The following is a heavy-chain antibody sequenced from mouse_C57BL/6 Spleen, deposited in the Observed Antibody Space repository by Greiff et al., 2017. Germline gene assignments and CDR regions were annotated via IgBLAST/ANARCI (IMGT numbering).Heavy chain of an antibody. J-gene: IGHJ1*03. CDR1: GFTFSDYY. CDR3: ARQDWDLYWYFDV. Sequence: EVKLVESGGGLVQPGGSLKLSCAASGFTFSDYYMYWVRQTPEKRLEWVAYISNGGGSTYYPDTVKGRFTISRDNAKNTLYLQMSRLKSEDTAMYYCARQDWDLYWYFDVWGTGTTVTVSS. CDR2: ISNGGGST. V-gene: IGHV5-12*01. D-gene: IGHD4-1*01.